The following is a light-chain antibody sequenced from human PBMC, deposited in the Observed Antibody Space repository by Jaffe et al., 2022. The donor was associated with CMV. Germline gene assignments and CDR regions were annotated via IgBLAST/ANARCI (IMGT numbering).Light chain of an antibody. V-gene: IGKV3-20*01. CDR2: GAS. CDR1: QSVSNNF. Sequence: EIVLTQSPGTLSLSPGQRATLSCRASQSVSNNFLAWYQQKPGQAPRLLISGASSRATGIADRFSGSGSETDFTLTITRLEPEDFAVYHCQQYGSSPWTFGQGAKVEIK. CDR3: QQYGSSPWT. J-gene: IGKJ1*01.